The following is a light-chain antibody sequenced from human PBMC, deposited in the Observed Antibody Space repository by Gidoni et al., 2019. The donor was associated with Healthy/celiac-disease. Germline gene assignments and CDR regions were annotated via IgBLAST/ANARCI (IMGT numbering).Light chain of an antibody. V-gene: IGKV3-11*01. CDR2: DAS. J-gene: IGKJ5*01. CDR1: QSVSSY. CDR3: QQRSNWPPSIT. Sequence: VLTHLPATLSLSPGERATLSCRASQSVSSYLAWYQQKPGQAPRLLIYDASNRATGIPARFSGSGSGTDFTLTISSLEPEDFAVYYCQQRSNWPPSITFGQGTRLEIK.